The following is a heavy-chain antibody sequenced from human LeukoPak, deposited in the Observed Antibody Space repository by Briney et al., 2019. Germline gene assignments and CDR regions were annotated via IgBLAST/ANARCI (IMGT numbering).Heavy chain of an antibody. V-gene: IGHV4-38-2*01. Sequence: TSSETLSLSCGVSGYSISSGYYWGWIRQPPGKGLEWIGSIYHSGSTYYNPSLKSRVTISVDTSKNQFSLKLRSVTAADTALYYCARWDSGEWFHEAFDIWGQGTRVRVSA. CDR1: GYSISSGYY. J-gene: IGHJ3*02. CDR3: ARWDSGEWFHEAFDI. D-gene: IGHD3-3*01. CDR2: IYHSGST.